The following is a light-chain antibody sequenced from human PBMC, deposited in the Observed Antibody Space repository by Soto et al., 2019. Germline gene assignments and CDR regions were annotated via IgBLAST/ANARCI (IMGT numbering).Light chain of an antibody. V-gene: IGKV3-20*01. CDR2: ATS. CDR1: QSLGSTY. J-gene: IGKJ1*01. CDR3: QQYSGSLPWS. Sequence: EIVLTQSPGTLSLSPGDRDTLSCRASQSLGSTYLAWFQQRPGQAPRLLIFATSTRASGVPDRFTGSRSGAEFTLTISGLEPEDFAVYYCQQYSGSLPWSFGQGTNVEI.